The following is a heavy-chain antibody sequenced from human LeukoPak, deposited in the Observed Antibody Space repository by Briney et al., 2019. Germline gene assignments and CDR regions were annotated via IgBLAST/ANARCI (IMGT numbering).Heavy chain of an antibody. CDR2: IRYDGSNK. D-gene: IGHD2-21*02. CDR1: GFTFSSYG. Sequence: GGSLRLSCAASGFTFSSYGMHWVRQAPGKGLEWVAFIRYDGSNKYYADSVKGRFTISRDNSKNTLYLQMNSLRAEDTAVYYCAKDVLAFCGGDCYSLGYWGQGTLVTVSS. V-gene: IGHV3-30*02. J-gene: IGHJ4*02. CDR3: AKDVLAFCGGDCYSLGY.